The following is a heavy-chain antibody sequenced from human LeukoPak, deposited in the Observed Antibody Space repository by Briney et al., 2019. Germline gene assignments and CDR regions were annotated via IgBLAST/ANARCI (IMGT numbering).Heavy chain of an antibody. CDR3: ARDGHTSLDY. Sequence: GSLRLSCAASGFRFSDHYMDWVRQAPGKGLEWVGRIKSKAQSYTTDYAASVKGRFTISRDDAKNSLYLQMNSLKTEDTAVYYCARDGHTSLDYWGQGTLVTVSS. J-gene: IGHJ4*02. V-gene: IGHV3-72*01. CDR1: GFRFSDHY. D-gene: IGHD3-16*02. CDR2: IKSKAQSYTT.